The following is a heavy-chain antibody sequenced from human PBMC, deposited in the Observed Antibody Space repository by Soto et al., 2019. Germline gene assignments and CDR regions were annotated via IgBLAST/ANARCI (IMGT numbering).Heavy chain of an antibody. D-gene: IGHD3-9*01. Sequence: PGGSLRLSCAASGFPFRSYAMGWVRQAPGKGLEWISVISGSGEITLYTDSVKGWFTISRDFSNNTLSLQMNSLRADDTAIYYCGKARYLLVDQPLYFESWGQGTLVTVSS. J-gene: IGHJ4*02. CDR1: GFPFRSYA. CDR2: ISGSGEIT. CDR3: GKARYLLVDQPLYFES. V-gene: IGHV3-23*01.